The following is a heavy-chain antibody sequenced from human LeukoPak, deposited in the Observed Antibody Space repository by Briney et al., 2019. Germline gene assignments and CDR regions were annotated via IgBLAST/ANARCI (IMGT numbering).Heavy chain of an antibody. CDR1: EDSVSSNSGA. J-gene: IGHJ6*02. CDR2: TYYRSKWHN. CDR3: ASGTAANGMDV. D-gene: IGHD1-1*01. Sequence: SQTLSLTCAISEDSVSSNSGAWNWIRQSPSRGLEWLGRTYYRSKWHNEYAVSLRSRITINPDTSKNQFSLQLNSVSPEDTAVYYCASGTAANGMDVWGQGTTVTVSS. V-gene: IGHV6-1*01.